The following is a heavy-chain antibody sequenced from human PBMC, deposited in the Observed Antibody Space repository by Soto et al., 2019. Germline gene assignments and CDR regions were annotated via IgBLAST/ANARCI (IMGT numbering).Heavy chain of an antibody. CDR2: IYYSGST. CDR1: GGSISSSSYY. V-gene: IGHV4-39*01. J-gene: IGHJ6*02. CDR3: ARQGFLDGYNGAPRYYYYGIDV. D-gene: IGHD3-3*01. Sequence: QLQLQEVGPGLVMPSETLSLTCTVSGGSISSSSYYWGWIRQPPGKGLEWIGSIYYSGSTYYNPSLKSRVTISVDTSKNQFYLKLSSVTAADTAVYYCARQGFLDGYNGAPRYYYYGIDVWGQGTTVTVSS.